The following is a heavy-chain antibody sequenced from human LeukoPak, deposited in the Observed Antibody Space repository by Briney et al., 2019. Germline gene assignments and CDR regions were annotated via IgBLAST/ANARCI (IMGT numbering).Heavy chain of an antibody. CDR2: INHSGDT. D-gene: IGHD6-13*01. J-gene: IGHJ4*03. V-gene: IGHV4-34*01. Sequence: SETLSLTCTVYGGYFSGSYWSWIRQPPGKGLEWIGNINHSGDTNYNPSLKRRVTISVDTSNNQFSLKLSSVTAADTAVYYCARGRTRIAAAGTGGYFDYWGQGTLVTVSS. CDR3: ARGRTRIAAAGTGGYFDY. CDR1: GGYFSGSY.